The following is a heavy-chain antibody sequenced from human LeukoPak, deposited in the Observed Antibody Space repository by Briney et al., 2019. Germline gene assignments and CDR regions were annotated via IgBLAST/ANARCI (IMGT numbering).Heavy chain of an antibody. J-gene: IGHJ4*02. CDR3: ARLLAAAHVTEFDY. Sequence: GESLKISCKGSGYSFTGYWIGWVRQVPGKGLEWMGIIYPGDSDTRYSPSFQGQVTISADKSISTAYLQWSSLKASDTAMYYCARLLAAAHVTEFDYWGQGTLVTVSS. V-gene: IGHV5-51*01. CDR1: GYSFTGYW. CDR2: IYPGDSDT. D-gene: IGHD2-15*01.